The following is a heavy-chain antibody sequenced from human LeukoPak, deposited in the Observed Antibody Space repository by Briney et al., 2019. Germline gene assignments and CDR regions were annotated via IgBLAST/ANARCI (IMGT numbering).Heavy chain of an antibody. CDR3: AGDSSGWYYFDY. CDR1: GGTFSSYA. J-gene: IGHJ4*02. D-gene: IGHD6-19*01. Sequence: SVKVSCKASGGTFSSYAISWVRQAPGQGLEWMGRIIPIFGTANYAQKFQGRVTITTDESTSTAYMELSSLRSEDTAVYYCAGDSSGWYYFDYWGQGTLVTVSS. V-gene: IGHV1-69*05. CDR2: IIPIFGTA.